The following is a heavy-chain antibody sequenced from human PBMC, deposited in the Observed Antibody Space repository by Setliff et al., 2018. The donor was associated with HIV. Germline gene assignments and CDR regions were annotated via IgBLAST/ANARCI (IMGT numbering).Heavy chain of an antibody. J-gene: IGHJ4*02. CDR2: INPNSGGT. CDR3: ARDSTQTYYDILTGYYTPSNDY. V-gene: IGHV1-2*06. CDR1: GYTFTGYY. Sequence: ASVKVSCKASGYTFTGYYMHWVRQAPGQGLEWMGRINPNSGGTNYAQKFQGRVTMTRDTSISTAYMELSRLRSDDTAVYYCARDSTQTYYDILTGYYTPSNDYRGQGTLVTV. D-gene: IGHD3-9*01.